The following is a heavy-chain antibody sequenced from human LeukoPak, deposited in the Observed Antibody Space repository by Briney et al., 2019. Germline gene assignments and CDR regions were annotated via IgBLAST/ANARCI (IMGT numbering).Heavy chain of an antibody. CDR1: GFTFSGYE. Sequence: GGSLRLSCAASGFTFSGYEMNWVRQAPGKGLEWVAMIKQDGSEKHYVDSVKGRFTISSDNTKNSLYLQMNSLRAEDTALYYCATLDTAMVTNFGYWGQGTLVTVSS. J-gene: IGHJ4*02. CDR2: IKQDGSEK. CDR3: ATLDTAMVTNFGY. D-gene: IGHD5-18*01. V-gene: IGHV3-7*01.